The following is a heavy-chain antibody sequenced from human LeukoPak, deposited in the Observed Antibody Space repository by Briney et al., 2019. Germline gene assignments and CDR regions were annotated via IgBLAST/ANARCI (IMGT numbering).Heavy chain of an antibody. CDR1: GFTFSSYA. CDR2: ISGSGGST. V-gene: IGHV3-23*01. J-gene: IGHJ4*02. Sequence: PGGSLRLSCAASGFTFSSYAMSWVRQAPGKGLEWVSAISGSGGSTYYADSVKGRFTISRDNSKNTLYLQMNSLRAEDTAVYYCARDPGARGYSYGYCAYWGQGTLVTVSS. CDR3: ARDPGARGYSYGYCAY. D-gene: IGHD5-18*01.